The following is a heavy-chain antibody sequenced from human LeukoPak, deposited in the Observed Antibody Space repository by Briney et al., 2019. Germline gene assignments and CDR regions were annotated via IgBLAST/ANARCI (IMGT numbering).Heavy chain of an antibody. Sequence: GGSLRLSCAASGFTFSNAWMSWVRQAPGKGLEWVGRIKSKTDGWTTDYAAPVKGRFTISRDDSKNTLYLQMNSLKTEDTAVYYCTTDQYYYDSSGYYSYNWFDPWGQGTLVTVSS. CDR2: IKSKTDGWTT. J-gene: IGHJ5*02. CDR1: GFTFSNAW. CDR3: TTDQYYYDSSGYYSYNWFDP. V-gene: IGHV3-15*01. D-gene: IGHD3-22*01.